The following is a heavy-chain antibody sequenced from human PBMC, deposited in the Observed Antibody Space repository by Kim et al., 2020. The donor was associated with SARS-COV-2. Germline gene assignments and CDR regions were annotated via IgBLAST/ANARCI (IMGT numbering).Heavy chain of an antibody. Sequence: GGSLRLSCAASGFTFSSYAMHWVRQAPGKGLEWVAVISYDGSNKYYADSVKGRFTISRDNSKNTLYLQMNSLRAEDTAVYYCARGRSGSYSTVFPYWGQGTLVTVSS. V-gene: IGHV3-30-3*01. D-gene: IGHD1-26*01. CDR1: GFTFSSYA. J-gene: IGHJ4*02. CDR3: ARGRSGSYSTVFPY. CDR2: ISYDGSNK.